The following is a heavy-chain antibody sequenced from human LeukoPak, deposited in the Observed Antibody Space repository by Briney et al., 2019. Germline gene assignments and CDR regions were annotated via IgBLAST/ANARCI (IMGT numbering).Heavy chain of an antibody. J-gene: IGHJ4*02. CDR3: ARDSGRGIQLWYLDY. V-gene: IGHV3-30*19. Sequence: GGSLRLSCAASGFTFSSYGMHWVRQAPGKGLEWVAVISYDGSNKYYADSVKGRFTISRDNSKNTLYLQMNSLRAEDTAVYYCARDSGRGIQLWYLDYWGQGTLVTVSS. CDR1: GFTFSSYG. D-gene: IGHD5-18*01. CDR2: ISYDGSNK.